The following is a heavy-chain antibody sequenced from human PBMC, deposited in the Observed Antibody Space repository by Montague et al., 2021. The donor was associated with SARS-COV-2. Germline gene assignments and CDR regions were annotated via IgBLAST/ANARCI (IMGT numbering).Heavy chain of an antibody. Sequence: SETLSLTCTVSGGSVGSSPYYWGWIRQPPGRGLEWVGSISYSGRTYFSPSLKSRLTKSVDSSENQFSLRPSSVTAADTAVYYCASYYEYGSGTYVYNYYLDVWGQGTPVTVSS. CDR2: ISYSGRT. D-gene: IGHD3-10*01. CDR3: ASYYEYGSGTYVYNYYLDV. J-gene: IGHJ6*03. CDR1: GGSVGSSPYY. V-gene: IGHV4-39*01.